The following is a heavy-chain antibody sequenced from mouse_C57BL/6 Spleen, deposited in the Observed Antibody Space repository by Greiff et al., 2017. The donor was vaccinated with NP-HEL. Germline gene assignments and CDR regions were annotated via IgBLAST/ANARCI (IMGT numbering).Heavy chain of an antibody. CDR2: IWSGGST. D-gene: IGHD2-4*01. CDR1: GFSLTSYG. V-gene: IGHV2-2*01. CDR3: AKSIYYDYEDAMDY. J-gene: IGHJ4*01. Sequence: VQLQQSGPGLVQPSQSLSITCTVSGFSLTSYGVHWVRQSPGKGLEWLGVIWSGGSTDYNAAFISRLSISKDNSKSQVFFKMNSRQADDTAIYYCAKSIYYDYEDAMDYWGQGTSVTVSS.